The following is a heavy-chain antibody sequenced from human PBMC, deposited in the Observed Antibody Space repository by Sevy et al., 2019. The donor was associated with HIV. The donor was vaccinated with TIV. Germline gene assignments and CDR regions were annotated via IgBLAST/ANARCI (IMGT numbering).Heavy chain of an antibody. V-gene: IGHV3-72*01. D-gene: IGHD6-13*01. CDR1: GFTFSDHY. CDR3: TTHAGIAAAGRVFDY. J-gene: IGHJ4*02. Sequence: GGSLRLSCAASGFTFSDHYMEWVHQAPGKGLEWVGRIRNEADSYTTEYAASVKGRFTISRDDSENSLYLLMNSLKTEDTAVYYCTTHAGIAAAGRVFDYWGQGTLVTVSS. CDR2: IRNEADSYTT.